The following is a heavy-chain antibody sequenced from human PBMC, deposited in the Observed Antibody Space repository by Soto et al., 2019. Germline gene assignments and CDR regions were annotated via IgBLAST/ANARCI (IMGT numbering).Heavy chain of an antibody. D-gene: IGHD3-3*01. Sequence: GGSLRLSCASSGFTFSSYAMSWVRQAPGKGLEWVSAISGSGGSTYYADSVKGRFTISRDNSKNTLYLQMNSLRAEDTAVYYCATDRLSRFWSGNYHWGQGTLVTVSS. CDR1: GFTFSSYA. CDR3: ATDRLSRFWSGNYH. V-gene: IGHV3-23*01. J-gene: IGHJ4*02. CDR2: ISGSGGST.